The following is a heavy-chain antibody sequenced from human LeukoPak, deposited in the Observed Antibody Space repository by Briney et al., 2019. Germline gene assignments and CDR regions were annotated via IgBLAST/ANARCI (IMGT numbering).Heavy chain of an antibody. V-gene: IGHV3-30-3*01. CDR1: GFTFSSYA. J-gene: IGHJ4*02. Sequence: PGGSLRLSCAASGFTFSSYAMHWVRQAPGKGLEWVAVISYDGSNKYYADSVKGRFTISRDNSKNTLYLQMNSLRAEDTAVYYCARGEPRYYDSSGYYVNWGQGTLVTVSS. CDR3: ARGEPRYYDSSGYYVN. D-gene: IGHD3-22*01. CDR2: ISYDGSNK.